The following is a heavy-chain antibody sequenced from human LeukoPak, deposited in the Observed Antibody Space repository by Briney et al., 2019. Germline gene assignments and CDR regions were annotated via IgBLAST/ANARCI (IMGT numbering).Heavy chain of an antibody. CDR3: AKGRTNYDILTGYYPFDY. Sequence: GGSLRLSCAASGFTFSSYGMSWVRQAPGKGLEWVSAISGSGGSTYYADSVKGRFTISGDNSKNTLYLQMNSLRAEDTAVYYCAKGRTNYDILTGYYPFDYWGQGTLVTVSS. CDR2: ISGSGGST. V-gene: IGHV3-23*01. D-gene: IGHD3-9*01. CDR1: GFTFSSYG. J-gene: IGHJ4*02.